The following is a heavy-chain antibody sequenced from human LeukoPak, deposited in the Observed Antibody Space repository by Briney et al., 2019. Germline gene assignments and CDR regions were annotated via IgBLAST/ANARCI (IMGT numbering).Heavy chain of an antibody. CDR3: VKVGNSGYGEYYQH. CDR1: GFTFRDYP. D-gene: IGHD5-12*01. J-gene: IGHJ1*01. CDR2: ISSAGGTT. Sequence: GGSLRLSCSASGFTFRDYPIHWVRQAPGEGLQYVSAISSAGGTTYYADSVRGRFTISRDNSKNTLYLQMSSLRAEDTALYYCVKVGNSGYGEYYQHWGQGTLVTVSS. V-gene: IGHV3-64D*06.